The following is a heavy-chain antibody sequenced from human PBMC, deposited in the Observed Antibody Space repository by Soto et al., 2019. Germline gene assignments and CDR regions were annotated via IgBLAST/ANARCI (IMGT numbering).Heavy chain of an antibody. J-gene: IGHJ4*02. CDR2: ISGSGGST. V-gene: IGHV3-23*01. Sequence: PGGSLRLSCAASGFTFSSYAMSWVRQAPGKGLEWVSAISGSGGSTYYADSVKGRFTISRDNSKNTLYLQMDSLRAEDTAVYYCAKDRDIVLIPPQFDYWGQGTLVTVSS. CDR3: AKDRDIVLIPPQFDY. D-gene: IGHD2-8*01. CDR1: GFTFSSYA.